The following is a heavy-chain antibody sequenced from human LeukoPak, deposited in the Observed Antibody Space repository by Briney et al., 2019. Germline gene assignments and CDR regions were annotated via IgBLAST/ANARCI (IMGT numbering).Heavy chain of an antibody. D-gene: IGHD6-19*01. V-gene: IGHV3-21*01. J-gene: IGHJ4*02. CDR1: GFSFSSDT. Sequence: GGSLRLSSAASGFSFSSDTMMWVRQAPGKGLEYVASITSSSSYIYYADSVKGQFTISRDNAKNSLYLQMNSLRAEDTAVYYCARVALGYLGYSSAWYTDYWGQGTLVSVSS. CDR3: ARVALGYLGYSSAWYTDY. CDR2: ITSSSSYI.